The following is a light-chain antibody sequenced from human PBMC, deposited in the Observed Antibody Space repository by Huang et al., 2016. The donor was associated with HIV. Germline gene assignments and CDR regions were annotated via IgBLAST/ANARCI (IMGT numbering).Light chain of an antibody. J-gene: IGKJ4*01. CDR3: QQSYTTPVT. CDR2: ATS. CDR1: QTIRNY. V-gene: IGKV1-39*01. Sequence: IQMTQSPSSLSASVGDRVTITCRASQTIRNYLNWYQQKPGKAPDLLIFATSSLHSGVPSRFSGSGSGTEFTLTISSLQPEDFATYYCQQSYTTPVTFGGGTKVDIK.